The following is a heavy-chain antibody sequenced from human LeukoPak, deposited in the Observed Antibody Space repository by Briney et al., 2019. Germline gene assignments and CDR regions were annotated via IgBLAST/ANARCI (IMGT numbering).Heavy chain of an antibody. CDR2: IYYSGST. D-gene: IGHD3-10*01. J-gene: IGHJ6*04. V-gene: IGHV4-39*07. Sequence: SETLSLTCTVSGGSISSSSYYWGWIRQPPGMELEWVGSIYYSGSTYYNPSLKSRVTISVDTSKTQFSLKLSSVTAADAAVYYCAREITMVRGALDVWGKGTTVTVSS. CDR1: GGSISSSSYY. CDR3: AREITMVRGALDV.